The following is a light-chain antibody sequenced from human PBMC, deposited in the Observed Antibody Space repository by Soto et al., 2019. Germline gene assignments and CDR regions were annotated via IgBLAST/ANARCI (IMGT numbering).Light chain of an antibody. Sequence: EIVLTQSPATLSLSPGERATLSCRASQSVSSYLAWYQQKPGQAPRLLIYDASNRATGIPARFSGRGSGTDFTLSISSLVPEDFASYDCQQRSNWPPVTFGGGTKVEIK. J-gene: IGKJ4*01. V-gene: IGKV3-11*01. CDR1: QSVSSY. CDR2: DAS. CDR3: QQRSNWPPVT.